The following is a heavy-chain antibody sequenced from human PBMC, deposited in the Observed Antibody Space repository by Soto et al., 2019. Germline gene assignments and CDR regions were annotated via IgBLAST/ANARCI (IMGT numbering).Heavy chain of an antibody. CDR3: ARVNVERVRGSGGDY. CDR1: GYTFTSYG. CDR2: ISAYNGNT. Sequence: ASVKVSCKASGYTFTSYGISWVRQAPGQGLEWMGWISAYNGNTNYAQKLQGRVTMTTDTSTSTAYMELRSLRSDDTAVYYCARVNVERVRGSGGDYWGQGTLVTVSS. D-gene: IGHD3-10*01. J-gene: IGHJ4*02. V-gene: IGHV1-18*01.